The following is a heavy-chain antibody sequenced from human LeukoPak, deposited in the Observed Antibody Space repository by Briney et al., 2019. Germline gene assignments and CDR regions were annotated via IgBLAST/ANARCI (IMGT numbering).Heavy chain of an antibody. CDR2: IKRDGNEK. CDR3: AKEGAYPIITYDS. J-gene: IGHJ5*01. CDR1: GFTFSSYW. Sequence: GGSLRLSCAASGFTFSSYWMNWVRQAPGKGREWVANIKRDGNEKNYVDSVKGRFSIYRDNAKNSLYLQMDSLRAEDTAVYYCAKEGAYPIITYDSWGQGALVTVSS. D-gene: IGHD3-10*01. V-gene: IGHV3-7*01.